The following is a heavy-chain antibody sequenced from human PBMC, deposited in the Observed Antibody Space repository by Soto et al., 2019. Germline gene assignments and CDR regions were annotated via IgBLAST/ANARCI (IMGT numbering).Heavy chain of an antibody. V-gene: IGHV4-61*01. D-gene: IGHD2-21*02. CDR2: IYYSGST. CDR1: GGSVSSGSYY. CDR3: ASAVVVTAIFAFDI. J-gene: IGHJ3*02. Sequence: PSETLSLTCTVSGGSVSSGSYYWSWIRQTPGKGLEWIGYIYYSGSTNYNPSLKSRVTISVDTSKNQFSLKLSSVTAADTAVYYCASAVVVTAIFAFDIWGQGTMVTVSS.